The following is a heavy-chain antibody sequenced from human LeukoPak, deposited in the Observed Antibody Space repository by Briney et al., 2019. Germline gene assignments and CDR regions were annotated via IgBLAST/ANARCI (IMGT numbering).Heavy chain of an antibody. Sequence: SETLSLTCTVSGGSVSSGSYSWSWIRQPPGKGLEWIGNIYYSGSTKYDPSLKSRVTMSIDTSKNQFSLKLTSVTAADTAVYYCARVRNWSGYNALDCWGQGTLVTVSS. CDR3: ARVRNWSGYNALDC. CDR2: IYYSGST. J-gene: IGHJ4*02. D-gene: IGHD3-3*01. V-gene: IGHV4-61*01. CDR1: GGSVSSGSYS.